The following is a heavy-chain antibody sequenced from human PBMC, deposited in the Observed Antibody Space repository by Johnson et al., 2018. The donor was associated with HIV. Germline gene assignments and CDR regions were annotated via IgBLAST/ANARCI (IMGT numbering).Heavy chain of an antibody. CDR2: IWYDGSNK. Sequence: VQLVESGGGVVQPGKSLRLSCAASGFTFSYYGMHWVRQAPGKGLEWVAVIWYDGSNKFYADSVKGRFTISRDNSKNTVYLQMNSLRAEDTAVYYCAREKTTPDAFDIWGQGTMVTVSS. D-gene: IGHD4-11*01. V-gene: IGHV3-33*01. CDR3: AREKTTPDAFDI. J-gene: IGHJ3*02. CDR1: GFTFSYYG.